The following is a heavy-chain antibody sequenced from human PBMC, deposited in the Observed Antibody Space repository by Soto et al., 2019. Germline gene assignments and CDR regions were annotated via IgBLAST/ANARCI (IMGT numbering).Heavy chain of an antibody. V-gene: IGHV1-18*01. CDR1: GYTFTSYG. Sequence: ASVKVSCKASGYTFTSYGISWVRQAPGQGLEWMGWISAYNGNTNYAQKLQGRVTMTTNTSTSTAYMELRSLRSDDTAVYYCARSPGSGSYYNIYYYYYMDVWGKGTTVTVSS. D-gene: IGHD3-10*01. CDR2: ISAYNGNT. CDR3: ARSPGSGSYYNIYYYYYMDV. J-gene: IGHJ6*03.